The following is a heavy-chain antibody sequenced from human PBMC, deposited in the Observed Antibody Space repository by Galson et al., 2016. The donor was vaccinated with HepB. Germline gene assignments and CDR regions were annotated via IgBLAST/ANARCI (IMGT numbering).Heavy chain of an antibody. CDR3: ARHRSIAARGRIDP. V-gene: IGHV4-34*01. J-gene: IGHJ5*02. D-gene: IGHD6-6*01. CDR2: INHSGST. Sequence: SETLSLTCAVYGGSFSGYYWSWIRQPPGKGLEWIGEINHSGSTNYNPSLKSLVTIAVDTSKNQFSLKLSSVTAADTAVYYWARHRSIAARGRIDPWGQGTLVTVSS. CDR1: GGSFSGYY.